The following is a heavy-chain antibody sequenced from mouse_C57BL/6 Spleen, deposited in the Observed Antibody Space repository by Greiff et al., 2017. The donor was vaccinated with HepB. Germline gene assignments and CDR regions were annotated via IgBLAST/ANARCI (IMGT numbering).Heavy chain of an antibody. CDR2: IYPGDGDT. Sequence: QVHVKQSGPELVKPGASVKISCKASGYAFSSSWMNWVKQRPGKGLEWIGRIYPGDGDTNYNGKFKGKATLTADKSSSTAYMQLSSLTSEDSAVYFCARSTAQATPSYFDYWGQGTTLTVSS. J-gene: IGHJ2*01. D-gene: IGHD3-2*02. CDR1: GYAFSSSW. V-gene: IGHV1-82*01. CDR3: ARSTAQATPSYFDY.